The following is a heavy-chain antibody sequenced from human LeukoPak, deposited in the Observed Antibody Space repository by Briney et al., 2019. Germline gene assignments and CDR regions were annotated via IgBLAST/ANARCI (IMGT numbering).Heavy chain of an antibody. CDR2: RGSGHST. D-gene: IGHD3-22*01. CDR1: GFTVSSNY. J-gene: IGHJ4*02. Sequence: GGSLRLSCAASGFTVSSNYMSWVRQAPGKGLEWVSSVRGSGHSTYYADSVKGRFTISRDNSKNTVYLQMSSLRAEDTALYYCARHYDSSGYYYFDYWGQGILVTVSS. CDR3: ARHYDSSGYYYFDY. V-gene: IGHV3-53*01.